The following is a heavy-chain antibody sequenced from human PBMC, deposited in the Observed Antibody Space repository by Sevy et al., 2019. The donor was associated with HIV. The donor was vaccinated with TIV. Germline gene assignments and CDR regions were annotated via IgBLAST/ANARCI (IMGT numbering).Heavy chain of an antibody. D-gene: IGHD5-12*01. J-gene: IGHJ4*02. CDR1: GFTFSGYA. Sequence: GGSLKLSGAAPGFTFSGYALTWVRQPPGKGLEWVSIISGGGGTKYYAASVKGRFTISRDNSKNTLYLQMNSLRAEDTAVYYCAKRYSGNNPFDFWGQGTLVTVSS. V-gene: IGHV3-23*01. CDR3: AKRYSGNNPFDF. CDR2: ISGGGGTK.